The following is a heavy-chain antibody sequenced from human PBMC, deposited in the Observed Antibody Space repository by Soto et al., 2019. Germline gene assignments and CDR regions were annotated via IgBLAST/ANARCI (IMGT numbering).Heavy chain of an antibody. V-gene: IGHV4-30-2*01. CDR3: ARAHYGDYRYGMYV. CDR2: IYHSGST. J-gene: IGHJ6*02. D-gene: IGHD4-17*01. CDR1: GGSISSGGYS. Sequence: SETLSLTCAVSGGSISSGGYSWSWIRQPPGKGLEWIGYIYHSGSTYYNPSLKSRVTISVDRSKNQFSLKLSSVTAADTAVYYCARAHYGDYRYGMYVWGQGTTVPVSS.